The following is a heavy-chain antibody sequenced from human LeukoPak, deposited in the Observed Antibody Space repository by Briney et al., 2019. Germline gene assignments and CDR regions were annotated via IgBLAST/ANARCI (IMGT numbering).Heavy chain of an antibody. V-gene: IGHV3-23*01. CDR1: GFTFSSYA. D-gene: IGHD3-10*01. Sequence: PGGSLRLSCAASGFTFSSYAMSWVRQAPGKGLEWVSAISGSGGSTYYADSVKGRFTISRDNSKNTLYLRMNSLRAEDTAKYYCAKARKYRGLGSDYWGQGAQVIVSS. J-gene: IGHJ4*02. CDR2: ISGSGGST. CDR3: AKARKYRGLGSDY.